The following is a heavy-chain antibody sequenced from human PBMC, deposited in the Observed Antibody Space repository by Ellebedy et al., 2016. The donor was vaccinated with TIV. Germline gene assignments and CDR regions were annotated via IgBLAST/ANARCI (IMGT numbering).Heavy chain of an antibody. CDR3: ARGRGLDV. D-gene: IGHD3-10*01. CDR1: GFTFSNYA. Sequence: GESLKISCAASGFTFSNYAMTWVRQTPGKGLEWVANINQDGSEKHYVDSVKGRFTISRDNAENSMYLQMNSLSAEDTALYYCARGRGLDVWGKGTTVTVSS. V-gene: IGHV3-7*01. J-gene: IGHJ6*04. CDR2: INQDGSEK.